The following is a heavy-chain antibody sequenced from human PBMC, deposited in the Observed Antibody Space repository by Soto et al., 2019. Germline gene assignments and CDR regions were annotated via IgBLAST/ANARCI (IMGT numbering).Heavy chain of an antibody. D-gene: IGHD1-26*01. CDR3: ARDSRWELTQGFDAFDI. Sequence: GGSLRLSCAASGFTFSSYAMHWVRQAPGKGLEWVAVISYDGSNKYYADSVKGRFTISRDNAKNSLYLQMNSLRAEDTAVYYCARDSRWELTQGFDAFDIWGQGTMVTVSS. CDR2: ISYDGSNK. V-gene: IGHV3-30-3*01. J-gene: IGHJ3*02. CDR1: GFTFSSYA.